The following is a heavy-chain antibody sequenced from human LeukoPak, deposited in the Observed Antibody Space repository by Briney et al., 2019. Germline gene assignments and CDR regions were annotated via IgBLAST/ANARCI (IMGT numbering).Heavy chain of an antibody. Sequence: ASVKLSCKASGYTFTSYYINWVRQATGQGLEWMGWMNPNSGNTGYAQKLQGRVTMTRNTSISTAYMELSSLRSEDTAVYYCARGTIAAAGPYYYYYGMDVWGQGTTVTVSS. CDR2: MNPNSGNT. CDR3: ARGTIAAAGPYYYYYGMDV. V-gene: IGHV1-8*01. J-gene: IGHJ6*02. CDR1: GYTFTSYY. D-gene: IGHD6-13*01.